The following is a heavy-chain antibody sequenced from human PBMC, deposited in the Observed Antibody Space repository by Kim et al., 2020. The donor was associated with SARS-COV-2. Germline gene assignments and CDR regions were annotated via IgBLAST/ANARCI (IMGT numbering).Heavy chain of an antibody. CDR2: VNHSGDT. D-gene: IGHD2-8*01. Sequence: SETLSLTCTVHGQSLNDYYWRWIRQSPGRGLEWIGEVNHSGDTRYNPSFKSRVTMSSDTSKNQFSLRLTSVTAADTAIYYCASPLYCTSSGCYVGAMDVWGQGTTVTVS. CDR1: GQSLNDYY. J-gene: IGHJ6*02. V-gene: IGHV4-34*01. CDR3: ASPLYCTSSGCYVGAMDV.